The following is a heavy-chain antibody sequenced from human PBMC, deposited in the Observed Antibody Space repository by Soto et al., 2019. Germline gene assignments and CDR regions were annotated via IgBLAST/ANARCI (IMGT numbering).Heavy chain of an antibody. V-gene: IGHV4-59*01. CDR2: IYYSGTT. Sequence: SETLSLTCTVSGGSITRDYWSWIRQPPGKALEWIGYIYYSGTTYYNPSLKSRVTISVDTSKTQFSLRLTSVTAADTAVYYCAKSPDGRGYYYNGMDVWGQGTTVTVSS. D-gene: IGHD1-26*01. CDR3: AKSPDGRGYYYNGMDV. J-gene: IGHJ6*02. CDR1: GGSITRDY.